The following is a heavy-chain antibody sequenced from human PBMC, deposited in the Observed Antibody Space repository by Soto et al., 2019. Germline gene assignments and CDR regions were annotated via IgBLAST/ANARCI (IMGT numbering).Heavy chain of an antibody. Sequence: QFFESGGDLVQPGGSLRVHCVASGFIFGDYAMSWVRQAPGKGLEWVSSGGGGGTDTYYAASVKGRFTISRDNSKSTLYLQMNNLRAEDTAVYYCAKDAVPYNGKWDWFDTWGQGTLVIVSS. CDR1: GFIFGDYA. V-gene: IGHV3-23*01. J-gene: IGHJ5*02. D-gene: IGHD1-20*01. CDR2: GGGGGTDT. CDR3: AKDAVPYNGKWDWFDT.